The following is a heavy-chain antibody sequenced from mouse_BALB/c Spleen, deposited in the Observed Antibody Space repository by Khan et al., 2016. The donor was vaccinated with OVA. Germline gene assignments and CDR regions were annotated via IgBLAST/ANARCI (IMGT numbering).Heavy chain of an antibody. D-gene: IGHD2-14*01. V-gene: IGHV2-9*02. CDR1: GFSLTSYG. Sequence: QVQLKQSGPGLVAPSQSLSITCTVSGFSLTSYGVHWVHQPPGKGLEWVGVMWAGRSTNYNSALMSRLSISKDNSKSQVFLKMNSLQTDDTAMYYCARALPYYRYDGYAMDYWGQGTSVTVSS. CDR2: MWAGRST. J-gene: IGHJ4*01. CDR3: ARALPYYRYDGYAMDY.